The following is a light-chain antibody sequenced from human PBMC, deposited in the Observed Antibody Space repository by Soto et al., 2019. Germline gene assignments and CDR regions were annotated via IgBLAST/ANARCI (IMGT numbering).Light chain of an antibody. CDR2: AAS. J-gene: IGKJ1*01. CDR3: HQSSNWPQT. Sequence: EIVMTQSPATLSVSPGERATLSCRASQSVNTNLAWYQQKPGQAPKLLIYAASTRATDIPGRFSGSGSGTEFTLTIDSLQSEDFAIYYCHQSSNWPQTVGQGTKVDIK. CDR1: QSVNTN. V-gene: IGKV3-15*01.